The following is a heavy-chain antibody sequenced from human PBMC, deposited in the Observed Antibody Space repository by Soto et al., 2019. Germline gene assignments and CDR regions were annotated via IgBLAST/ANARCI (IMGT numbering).Heavy chain of an antibody. CDR3: AKAKYYDSTGYLYYFDY. V-gene: IGHV3-23*01. CDR2: ISGSGGST. J-gene: IGHJ4*02. D-gene: IGHD3-22*01. CDR1: VFTFSSYA. Sequence: XGSLRLSCASPVFTFSSYAMSCVRHSPGKWLEWVSSISGSGGSTYYADSVKGRFTISRDNSKNTLYLQMNSLRAEDTAVYYCAKAKYYDSTGYLYYFDYWGQGTLVTVSS.